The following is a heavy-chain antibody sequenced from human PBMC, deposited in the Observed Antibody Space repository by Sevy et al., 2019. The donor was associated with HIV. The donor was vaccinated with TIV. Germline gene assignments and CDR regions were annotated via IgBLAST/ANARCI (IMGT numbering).Heavy chain of an antibody. J-gene: IGHJ4*02. CDR2: IHYSGST. CDR1: GGSVSSGSYF. CDR3: ARDSGTYPYYFDY. Sequence: SETLSLTWTVSGGSVSSGSYFWIWIRQPPGKGLEWIGYIHYSGSTNYYPSLKSRVTISVDTSKNQFSLNLSSVTAADTAVYYCARDSGTYPYYFDYWGQGTLVTVSS. D-gene: IGHD1-26*01. V-gene: IGHV4-61*01.